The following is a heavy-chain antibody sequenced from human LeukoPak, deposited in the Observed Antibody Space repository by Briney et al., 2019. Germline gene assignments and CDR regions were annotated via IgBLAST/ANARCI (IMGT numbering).Heavy chain of an antibody. J-gene: IGHJ6*02. D-gene: IGHD4-17*01. CDR2: IYYSGST. V-gene: IGHV4-31*03. CDR3: ARGEDHGDNYYYYGMDV. Sequence: PSETLSLTCTVSGGSISSGGYYWSWIRQHPGKGLEWIGYIYYSGSTYYNPSLKSRVTISVDTSKNQFSLKLSSVTAADTAVYYCARGEDHGDNYYYYGMDVWGQGTTVTVSS. CDR1: GGSISSGGYY.